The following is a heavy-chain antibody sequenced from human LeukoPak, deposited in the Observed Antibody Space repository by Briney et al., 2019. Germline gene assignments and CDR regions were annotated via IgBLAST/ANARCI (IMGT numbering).Heavy chain of an antibody. CDR1: GFTFSSYW. V-gene: IGHV3-7*01. CDR2: IKQDGSEK. Sequence: GGSLRLSCAASGFTFSSYWMSWVRQAPGKGLGWVANIKQDGSEKYYVDSVKGRFTISRDNAKNSLYLQMNSLRAEDTAVYYCATGLRLYYSDYWGQGTLVTVSS. J-gene: IGHJ4*02. CDR3: ATGLRLYYSDY. D-gene: IGHD4-17*01.